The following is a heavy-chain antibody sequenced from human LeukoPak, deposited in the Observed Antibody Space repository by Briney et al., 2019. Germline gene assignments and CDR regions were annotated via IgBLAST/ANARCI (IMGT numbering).Heavy chain of an antibody. Sequence: SETLSLTCTVSGYSISSGYYWGWIRQPPGKGLEWIGEINHSGSTNYNPSLKSRVTISVDTSKNQFSLKLSSVTAADTAVYYCATTPREYSSSWYYFDYWGQGTLVTVSS. J-gene: IGHJ4*02. D-gene: IGHD6-13*01. CDR1: GYSISSGYY. V-gene: IGHV4-38-2*02. CDR2: INHSGST. CDR3: ATTPREYSSSWYYFDY.